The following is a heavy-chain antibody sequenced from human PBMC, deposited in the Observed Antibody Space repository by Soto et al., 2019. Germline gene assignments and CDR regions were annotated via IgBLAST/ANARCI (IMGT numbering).Heavy chain of an antibody. Sequence: SETLSLTCTVSGGSISSSSYYWGWIRQPPGKGLEWIGSIYYSGSTYYNPSLKSRVTISVDTSKNQFSLKLSSVTAADTAVYYCARHWAPVVPAAIGGNWFDPWGQGTPVTVSS. CDR1: GGSISSSSYY. J-gene: IGHJ5*02. CDR2: IYYSGST. V-gene: IGHV4-39*01. CDR3: ARHWAPVVPAAIGGNWFDP. D-gene: IGHD2-2*02.